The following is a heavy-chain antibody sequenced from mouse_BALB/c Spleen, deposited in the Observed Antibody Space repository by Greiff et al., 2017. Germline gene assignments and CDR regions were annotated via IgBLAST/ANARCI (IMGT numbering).Heavy chain of an antibody. CDR3: TRYEDYYAMDY. Sequence: VHVKQPGAELVRPGVSVKLSCKASGYTFTSYWMHWVKQRPGQGLEWIGAIYPGNSDTSYNQKFKGKAKLTAVTSTSTAYMELSSLTNEDSAVYYCTRYEDYYAMDYWGQGTSVTVSS. CDR2: IYPGNSDT. D-gene: IGHD2-10*02. J-gene: IGHJ4*01. CDR1: GYTFTSYW. V-gene: IGHV1-5*01.